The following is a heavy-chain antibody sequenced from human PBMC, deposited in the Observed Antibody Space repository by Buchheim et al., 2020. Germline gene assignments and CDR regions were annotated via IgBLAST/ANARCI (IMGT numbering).Heavy chain of an antibody. CDR3: ARVNYGSGRSIDF. J-gene: IGHJ4*02. CDR1: GFTFSSYA. V-gene: IGHV3-23*01. CDR2: IVGSGGST. D-gene: IGHD6-19*01. Sequence: EVQLLESGGGLVQPGGSLRLSCAASGFTFSSYAMSWVRQAPGKGLEWVSTIVGSGGSTHYADSVKGRFTISRDNAKNTLFLQMNSLRPEDTAVYYCARVNYGSGRSIDFWGQGTL.